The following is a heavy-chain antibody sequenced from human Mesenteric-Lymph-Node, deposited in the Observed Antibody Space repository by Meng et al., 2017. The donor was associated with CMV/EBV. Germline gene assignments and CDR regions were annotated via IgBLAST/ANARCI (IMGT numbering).Heavy chain of an antibody. D-gene: IGHD5-12*01. V-gene: IGHV1-18*01. Sequence: TFTSYGISWVRQAPGQGLEWMGWISAYNGNTNYAQKLQGRVTMTTDTSTSTAYMELRSLRSDDTAVYYCARGSGYSGYELWRILFDYWGQGTLVTVSS. CDR3: ARGSGYSGYELWRILFDY. J-gene: IGHJ4*02. CDR2: ISAYNGNT. CDR1: TFTSYG.